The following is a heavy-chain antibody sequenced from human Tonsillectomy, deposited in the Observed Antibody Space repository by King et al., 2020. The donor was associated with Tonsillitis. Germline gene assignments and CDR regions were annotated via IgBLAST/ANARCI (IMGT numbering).Heavy chain of an antibody. CDR1: GFTFSSYA. Sequence: VQLVESGGGVVQPGRSLRLSCAASGFTFSSYAVHWVRQAPGKGLEWVAVISYDGSNKYYADSVKGRFTISRDNSKNTLYLQMNSLRAEDTAVYYCARDAEDCYNFAPPKYYFDYWGQGTLVTVSS. CDR2: ISYDGSNK. D-gene: IGHD5-24*01. V-gene: IGHV3-30-3*01. J-gene: IGHJ4*02. CDR3: ARDAEDCYNFAPPKYYFDY.